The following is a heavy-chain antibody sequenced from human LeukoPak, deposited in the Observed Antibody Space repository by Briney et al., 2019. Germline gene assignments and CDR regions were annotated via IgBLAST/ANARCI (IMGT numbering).Heavy chain of an antibody. CDR1: GFSLSTSGVG. D-gene: IGHD1-20*01. Sequence: SGPTLVNPTQTLTLTCTFSGFSLSTSGVGVGWIRQPPGKALEWLALIYWNDDKRYSPSLMSRLTITKDTSKNQVVLTMTNMDPVDTATYYCAHTPHNWNDFDYWGQGTLVTVSS. J-gene: IGHJ4*02. V-gene: IGHV2-5*01. CDR3: AHTPHNWNDFDY. CDR2: IYWNDDK.